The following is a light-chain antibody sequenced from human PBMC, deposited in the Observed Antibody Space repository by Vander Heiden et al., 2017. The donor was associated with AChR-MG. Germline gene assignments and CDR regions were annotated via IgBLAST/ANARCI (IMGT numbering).Light chain of an antibody. CDR3: QQYNRSPFT. CDR1: QSISGW. V-gene: IGKV1-5*03. J-gene: IGKJ3*01. CDR2: KAS. Sequence: DIQMTPSPSTLSASVGDRVTITCRASQSISGWLAWYQQKPGEAPKVLIYKASTVQGGVPSRFSGSGSGTEFTLTISSLQPGDFATYYCQQYNRSPFTFGPGTKVDIK.